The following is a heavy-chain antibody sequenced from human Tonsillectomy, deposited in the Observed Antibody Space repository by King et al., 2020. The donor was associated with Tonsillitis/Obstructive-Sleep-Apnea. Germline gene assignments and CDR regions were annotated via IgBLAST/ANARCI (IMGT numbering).Heavy chain of an antibody. D-gene: IGHD6-19*01. J-gene: IGHJ4*02. CDR3: VRGHSSGWTTFDY. CDR1: GFTFDNHG. V-gene: IGHV3-20*01. Sequence: DVQLVESGGGVVRPGGSLRLPCAASGFTFDNHGMSWVRQAPGKGLEWVSGINWNGGSTGYADSVKGRFTISRDNDKNSLYLQMNSLRAEDTALYHCVRGHSSGWTTFDYWGQGTLVTVSS. CDR2: INWNGGST.